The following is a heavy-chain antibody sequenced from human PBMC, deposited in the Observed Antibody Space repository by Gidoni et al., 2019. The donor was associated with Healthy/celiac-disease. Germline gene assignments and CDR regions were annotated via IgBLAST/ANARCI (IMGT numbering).Heavy chain of an antibody. V-gene: IGHV3-23*01. CDR3: AKNPYYYDSSGYGLFFQH. J-gene: IGHJ1*01. CDR1: VFTFISSA. D-gene: IGHD3-22*01. CDR2: ISGSGGST. Sequence: VQLLESGGGLVQPGGSLRLSCATSVFTFISSAMSWVRQAPGKGLEWVSAISGSGGSTYYADSVKGRFTISRDNSKNTLYLQMNSLRAEDTAVYYCAKNPYYYDSSGYGLFFQHWGQGTLVTVSS.